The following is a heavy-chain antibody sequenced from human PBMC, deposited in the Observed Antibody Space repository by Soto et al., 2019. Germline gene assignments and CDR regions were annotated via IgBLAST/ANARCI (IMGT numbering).Heavy chain of an antibody. CDR3: ARDPYYYDSSGYPETYYYYYGMGV. Sequence: GGSLRLSCAASGFTFSRYSMNWVRQAPGKGLEWVSSISSSSSYIYYADSVKGRFTISRDNAKNSLYLQMNSLRAEDTAVYYCARDPYYYDSSGYPETYYYYYGMGVWGQGTTFPVSS. V-gene: IGHV3-21*01. CDR1: GFTFSRYS. D-gene: IGHD3-22*01. CDR2: ISSSSSYI. J-gene: IGHJ6*02.